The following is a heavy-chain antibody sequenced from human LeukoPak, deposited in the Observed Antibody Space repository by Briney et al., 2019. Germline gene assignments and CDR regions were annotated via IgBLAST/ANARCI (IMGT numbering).Heavy chain of an antibody. J-gene: IGHJ6*03. CDR3: ARDRHVPGLYYYYMDV. CDR2: ISSSSATI. CDR1: GFSLSAYN. D-gene: IGHD6-6*01. V-gene: IGHV3-48*01. Sequence: GGSLRLSCEGSGFSLSAYNMNWVRQAPGKGLESVSYISSSSATIFYADSVKGRFTISRDNAKNSLYLQMNSLRPEDTAVYFCARDRHVPGLYYYYMDVWGKGTAVTVSS.